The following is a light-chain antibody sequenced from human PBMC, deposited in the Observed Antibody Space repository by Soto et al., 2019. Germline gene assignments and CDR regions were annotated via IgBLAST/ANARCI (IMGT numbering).Light chain of an antibody. V-gene: IGKV3-15*01. J-gene: IGKJ5*01. CDR2: AAS. Sequence: EVVMTQSPATLSVSPGDKVSLSCRANQTISNMLAWYQQKPGQAPRLLIYAASTRATGVSARFSGSGSGTEFTLTISSLQSEDFTIYYCQQYEKWPPSITFGQGTRLEN. CDR1: QTISNM. CDR3: QQYEKWPPSIT.